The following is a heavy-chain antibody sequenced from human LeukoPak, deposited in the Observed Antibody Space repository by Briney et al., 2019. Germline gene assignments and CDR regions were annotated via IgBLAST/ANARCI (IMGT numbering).Heavy chain of an antibody. J-gene: IGHJ4*02. CDR2: IYYGGST. Sequence: SETLSLTCTVSGGSISTYYWSWIRQPPGKGLEWIGYIYYGGSTNYNSSLKSRVTISVDTSKNQFSLNLNSVTAADTAVYYCARSFYGYSFDYWGQGTLVTVSS. CDR3: ARSFYGYSFDY. CDR1: GGSISTYY. D-gene: IGHD4-17*01. V-gene: IGHV4-59*01.